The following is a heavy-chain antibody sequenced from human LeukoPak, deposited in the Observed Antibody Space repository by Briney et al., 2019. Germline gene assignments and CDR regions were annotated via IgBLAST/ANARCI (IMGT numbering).Heavy chain of an antibody. D-gene: IGHD3-9*01. CDR2: IYYSGST. V-gene: IGHV4-61*08. J-gene: IGHJ4*02. Sequence: SSETLSLTCTVSGGSISSGGYYWSWIRQPPGKGLEWIGYIYYSGSTNYNPSLKSRVTISVDTSKNQFSMKLSSVTAADTAVYYCARVYGGYFDWLIDYWGQGTLVTVSS. CDR1: GGSISSGGYY. CDR3: ARVYGGYFDWLIDY.